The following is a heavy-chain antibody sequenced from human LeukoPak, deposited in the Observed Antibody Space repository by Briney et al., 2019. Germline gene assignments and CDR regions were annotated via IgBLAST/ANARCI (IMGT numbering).Heavy chain of an antibody. D-gene: IGHD1-7*01. CDR2: INPNSGGT. CDR3: ARAFLGITGTTGAFDI. Sequence: ASVKVSCKASGYTFTGYYMHWVRQAPGQGLEWMGWINPNSGGTNYAQKFQGRVTMTRDTSISSAYMELSRLRSDDTAVYYCARAFLGITGTTGAFDIWGQGTMVTVSS. V-gene: IGHV1-2*02. J-gene: IGHJ3*02. CDR1: GYTFTGYY.